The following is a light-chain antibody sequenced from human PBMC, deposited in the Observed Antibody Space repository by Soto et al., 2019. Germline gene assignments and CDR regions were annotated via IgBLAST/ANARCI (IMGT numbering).Light chain of an antibody. CDR3: QQLLGSHWT. J-gene: IGKJ1*01. Sequence: EIVLTQSPGTLSLSPGERATLSCRASQNVNRDYLAWYQQKPGQPPRLLIQGASSRATGIPDRFSGSGSGTDFTLTISSLEPVDFAVYYCQQLLGSHWTFGQGTKVESK. CDR1: QNVNRDY. V-gene: IGKV3-20*01. CDR2: GAS.